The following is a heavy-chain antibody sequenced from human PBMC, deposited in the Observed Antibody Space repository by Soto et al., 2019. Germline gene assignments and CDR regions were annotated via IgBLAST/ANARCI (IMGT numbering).Heavy chain of an antibody. D-gene: IGHD3-3*01. V-gene: IGHV3-53*01. J-gene: IGHJ3*02. CDR1: GFAVSSSY. CDR2: IYSGGSI. CDR3: TRGVPSVHAFQI. Sequence: WGSLRLSCTASGFAVSSSYMTWVRQAPGKGLEWVSVIYSGGSIHYADSVKGRFTMSRDISKNTVYLQMERLTAEDTAVYYCTRGVPSVHAFQIWGQGTMVTVSS.